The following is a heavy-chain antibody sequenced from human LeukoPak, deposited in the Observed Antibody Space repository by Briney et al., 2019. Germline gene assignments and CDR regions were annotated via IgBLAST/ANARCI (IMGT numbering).Heavy chain of an antibody. CDR1: GFTFSSYS. V-gene: IGHV3-48*01. CDR2: ISGSSGTI. Sequence: GGSLRLSCVASGFTFSSYSMNWVRQAPGKGLEWVSYISGSSGTIYNADSVKGRFTISRDNAKNSLYLQMNSLRAEDTAVYYCARRSEFGVLYYMDIWGKGTTVTVSS. J-gene: IGHJ6*03. CDR3: ARRSEFGVLYYMDI. D-gene: IGHD3-16*01.